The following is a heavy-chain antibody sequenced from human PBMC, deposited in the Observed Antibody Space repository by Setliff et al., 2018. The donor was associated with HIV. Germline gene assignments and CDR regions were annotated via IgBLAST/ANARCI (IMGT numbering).Heavy chain of an antibody. D-gene: IGHD2-2*01. J-gene: IGHJ4*02. CDR1: GASIITDPHY. CDR3: ARLHLRVPPSIFDY. Sequence: PSETLSLTCSVSGASIITDPHYWGWIRQSPGKGLEWIGEISHTGNINYNTALSNRVTVSVDTSKNQFSLKLTSVTAADTAVYFCARLHLRVPPSIFDYWSPGTMVTVSS. CDR2: ISHTGNI. V-gene: IGHV4-39*07.